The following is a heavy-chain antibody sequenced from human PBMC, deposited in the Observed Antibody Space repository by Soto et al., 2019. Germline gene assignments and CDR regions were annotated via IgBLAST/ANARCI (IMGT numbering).Heavy chain of an antibody. D-gene: IGHD2-15*01. CDR3: ARNEVADYYYYYYMDV. CDR2: ISAYNGNT. CDR1: GYTFTSYG. V-gene: IGHV1-18*01. Sequence: VASVKVSCKASGYTFTSYGISWVRQAPGQGLEWMGWISAYNGNTNYAQKLQGRVTMTTDTSTSTAYMELRSLRSDDTAVYYCARNEVADYYYYYYMDVWGKGTTVTVSS. J-gene: IGHJ6*03.